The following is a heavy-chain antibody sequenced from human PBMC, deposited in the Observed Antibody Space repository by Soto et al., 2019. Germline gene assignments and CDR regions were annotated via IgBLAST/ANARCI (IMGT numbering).Heavy chain of an antibody. CDR3: ARGLYDSSGYYSSPFDY. V-gene: IGHV4-30-4*02. CDR2: IYYSGST. CDR1: GGSISSGDYY. Sequence: SETLSLTCTVSGGSISSGDYYCSWIRQPPGKGLEWIGYIYYSGSTYYNPSLKSRVTISVDTSKNQFSLKLSSVTAADTAVYYCARGLYDSSGYYSSPFDYWGQGTLVTVSS. D-gene: IGHD3-22*01. J-gene: IGHJ4*02.